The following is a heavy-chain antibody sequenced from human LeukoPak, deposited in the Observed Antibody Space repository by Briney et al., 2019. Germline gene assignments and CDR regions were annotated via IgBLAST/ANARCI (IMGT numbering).Heavy chain of an antibody. D-gene: IGHD3-10*01. CDR3: ANEGEIYFGYIY. CDR1: GLTFSKYW. CDR2: IKQDGSEK. V-gene: IGHV3-7*01. Sequence: GGSLRLSCAASGLTFSKYWMSWVRQAPGKGLEWVANIKQDGSEKNYVDSVKGRFTISRDNAKNSLYLQMNSLSAEDTALYYCANEGEIYFGYIYWGLGTLVTVSS. J-gene: IGHJ4*02.